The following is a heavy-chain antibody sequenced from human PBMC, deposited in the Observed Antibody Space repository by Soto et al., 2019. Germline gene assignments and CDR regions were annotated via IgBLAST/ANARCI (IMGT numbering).Heavy chain of an antibody. D-gene: IGHD1-26*01. CDR1: GFTFSSYA. Sequence: QVQLVESGGGVVQPGRSLRLSCAASGFTFSSYAMHWVRQAPGKGLEWVAVISYDGSNKYYADSVKGRFTISRDNSKNRLHLQLNSLRAEDTAGYYCARSKWDGYDGMGVWGQGTAVTVSS. J-gene: IGHJ6*02. V-gene: IGHV3-30-3*01. CDR3: ARSKWDGYDGMGV. CDR2: ISYDGSNK.